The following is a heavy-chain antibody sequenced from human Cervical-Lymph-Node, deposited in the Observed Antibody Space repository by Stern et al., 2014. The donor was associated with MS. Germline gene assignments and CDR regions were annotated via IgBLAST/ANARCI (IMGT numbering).Heavy chain of an antibody. CDR3: AREYILASRPGVDS. D-gene: IGHD3-3*02. J-gene: IGHJ4*02. V-gene: IGHV3-11*01. CDR1: GFTFSDYY. CDR2: ISSSGNTI. Sequence: VQLVESGGGLVKPGGSLRLSCAASGFTFSDYYMTWIRQAPGKGLEWVSYISSSGNTIYYAESVKRRFTVSRDNAKNSLSLQMNSLRAEDTAMYYCAREYILASRPGVDSWGQGILVTVSS.